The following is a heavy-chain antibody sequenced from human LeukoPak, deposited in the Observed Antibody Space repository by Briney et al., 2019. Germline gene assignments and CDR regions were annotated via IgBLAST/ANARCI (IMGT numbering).Heavy chain of an antibody. Sequence: GGSLRLSCAASGFTFSTYSINWVRQAPGRVLEWVSSISGSSDYIYYTDSVKGRFTISRDNAKNSLYLQMNSLRAEDTAVYYCARDVAGTSLEAFDIWGHGTMVTVSS. D-gene: IGHD1-1*01. CDR3: ARDVAGTSLEAFDI. CDR1: GFTFSTYS. J-gene: IGHJ3*02. CDR2: ISGSSDYI. V-gene: IGHV3-21*01.